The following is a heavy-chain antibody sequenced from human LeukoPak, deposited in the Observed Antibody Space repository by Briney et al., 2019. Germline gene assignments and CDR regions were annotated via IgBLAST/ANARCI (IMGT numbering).Heavy chain of an antibody. J-gene: IGHJ5*02. V-gene: IGHV4-59*02. CDR3: ARHARGYSFGAWFDP. D-gene: IGHD5-12*01. CDR1: GVSVNSSY. CDR2: ISNSGST. Sequence: KPSETLSLTCTVSGVSVNSSYWSWVRQPPAKGLEWIGFISNSGSTNSSPSFTRRLTISVDTSKNQVSLRLTSVTAADTAVYYCARHARGYSFGAWFDPLRQGVLVSDSS.